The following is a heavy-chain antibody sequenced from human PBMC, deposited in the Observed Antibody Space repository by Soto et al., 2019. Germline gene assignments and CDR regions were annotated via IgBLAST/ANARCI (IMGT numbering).Heavy chain of an antibody. J-gene: IGHJ6*02. Sequence: GGSLRLSCAASGFTFSSYSMNWVRQAPGKGLEWVSSISSSSSYIYYADSVKGRFTISRDNAKNSLYLQMNSLRAEDTAVYYCARGLGSDYDSSGYLYYYYYYGMDVWGQGTTVTVSS. CDR1: GFTFSSYS. V-gene: IGHV3-21*01. CDR2: ISSSSSYI. CDR3: ARGLGSDYDSSGYLYYYYYYGMDV. D-gene: IGHD3-22*01.